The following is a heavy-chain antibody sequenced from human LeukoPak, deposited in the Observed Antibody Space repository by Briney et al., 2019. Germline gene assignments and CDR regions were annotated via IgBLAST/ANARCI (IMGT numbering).Heavy chain of an antibody. Sequence: GGSLRLSCAASGITFSSYAMHWVRQAPGKGLEWVAVISYDGSNKYYADSVKGRFTISRDNSKNTLYLQMNSLRAEDTAVYYCARPYGDLLNWYFDLWGRGTLVTVSS. CDR3: ARPYGDLLNWYFDL. V-gene: IGHV3-30-3*01. D-gene: IGHD4-17*01. CDR2: ISYDGSNK. CDR1: GITFSSYA. J-gene: IGHJ2*01.